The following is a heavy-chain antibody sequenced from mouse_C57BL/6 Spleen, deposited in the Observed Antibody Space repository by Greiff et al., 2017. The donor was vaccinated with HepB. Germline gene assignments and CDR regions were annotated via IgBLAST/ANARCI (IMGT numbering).Heavy chain of an antibody. V-gene: IGHV14-3*01. Sequence: EVQLQQSVAELVRPGASVKLSCTASGFNIKYTYMHWVKQRPEQGLEWIGRIDPANGNTKYAPKFQGKATITADTSSNTAYLQLSSLTSEDTAIYYCASGYLDDWGQGTTLTVSS. CDR1: GFNIKYTY. CDR2: IDPANGNT. CDR3: ASGYLDD. J-gene: IGHJ2*01.